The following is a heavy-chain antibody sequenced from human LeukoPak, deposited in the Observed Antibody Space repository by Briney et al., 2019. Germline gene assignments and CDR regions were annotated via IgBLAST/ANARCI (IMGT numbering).Heavy chain of an antibody. CDR3: AREGSGNYFDWIDP. CDR2: IYYSGST. D-gene: IGHD3-22*01. J-gene: IGHJ5*02. Sequence: SETLSLTCTVSGGSLSSYYWSCIRQPPGKGLEWIGYIYYSGSTNYNPSLKSRVTISVDTSKNQFSQKLSSVTAADTAVYYCAREGSGNYFDWIDPWGQGTLVTVSS. V-gene: IGHV4-59*12. CDR1: GGSLSSYY.